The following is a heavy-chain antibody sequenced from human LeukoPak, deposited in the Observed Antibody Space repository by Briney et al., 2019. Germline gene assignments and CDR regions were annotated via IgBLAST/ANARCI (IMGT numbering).Heavy chain of an antibody. CDR2: IRYHGSDK. V-gene: IGHV3-30*02. CDR3: AKDLTTVTTQGDY. Sequence: GGSLRLSCAASGFTFSSYGMHWVRQAPGKGLAWVAFIRYHGSDKYYVDSVKGRFTISRDNSKNTLYLQMNSLRAEDTAIYYCAKDLTTVTTQGDYWGQGTLVTVSS. J-gene: IGHJ4*02. D-gene: IGHD4-17*01. CDR1: GFTFSSYG.